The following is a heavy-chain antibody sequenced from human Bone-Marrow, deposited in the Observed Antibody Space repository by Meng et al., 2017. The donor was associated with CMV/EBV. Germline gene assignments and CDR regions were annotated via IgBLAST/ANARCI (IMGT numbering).Heavy chain of an antibody. CDR3: ASDGVAVADGAFDI. D-gene: IGHD6-19*01. Sequence: KVSCKGSGYSFTSYWIGWVRQMPGKGLEWMGIIYPGDSDTRYSPSFQGQVTISADKSISTAYLQWSSLKASDTAMYYCASDGVAVADGAFDIWGQGTMVPVSS. CDR1: GYSFTSYW. V-gene: IGHV5-51*01. J-gene: IGHJ3*02. CDR2: IYPGDSDT.